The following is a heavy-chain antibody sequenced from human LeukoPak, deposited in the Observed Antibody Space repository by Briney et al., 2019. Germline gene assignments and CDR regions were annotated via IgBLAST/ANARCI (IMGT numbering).Heavy chain of an antibody. Sequence: SVTVSCKASAATFSIYAISWGRHGPGQGLECRGRIIPILAIANYAQKFQGRVTTTADKSTSTADMELSSLRSEDTAVYYCAVDSSGSPFDYWGQGTLVTVSS. D-gene: IGHD3-22*01. J-gene: IGHJ4*02. CDR3: AVDSSGSPFDY. V-gene: IGHV1-69*04. CDR2: IIPILAIA. CDR1: AATFSIYA.